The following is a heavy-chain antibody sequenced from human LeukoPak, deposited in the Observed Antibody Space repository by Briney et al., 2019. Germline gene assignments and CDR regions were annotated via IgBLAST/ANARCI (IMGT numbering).Heavy chain of an antibody. CDR1: GFAFSSSY. Sequence: GGSLRLSCAASGFAFSSSYMHWVRQAPGKGLEWVAVINQHADTKYHVDSVKGRFTISRDNAKNSLYLQMNSLRAEDTAVYYCVRGTGFITDYWGPGTPVTVSS. V-gene: IGHV3-7*01. CDR3: VRGTGFITDY. J-gene: IGHJ4*02. D-gene: IGHD2-8*02. CDR2: INQHADTK.